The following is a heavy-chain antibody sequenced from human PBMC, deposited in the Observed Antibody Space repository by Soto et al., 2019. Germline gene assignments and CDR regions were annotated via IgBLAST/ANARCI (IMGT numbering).Heavy chain of an antibody. CDR3: ARDTQDDFWSGYYRDY. Sequence: EVQLVESGGGLVQPGGSLRLSCAASEFTFSSCSMNWVRQAPGKGLEWVSYISSSSSTIYYADSVKGRFTISRDNAKNSLYLQMNSLRDEDTAVYYCARDTQDDFWSGYYRDYWGQGTLVTVSS. J-gene: IGHJ4*02. CDR2: ISSSSSTI. V-gene: IGHV3-48*02. CDR1: EFTFSSCS. D-gene: IGHD3-3*01.